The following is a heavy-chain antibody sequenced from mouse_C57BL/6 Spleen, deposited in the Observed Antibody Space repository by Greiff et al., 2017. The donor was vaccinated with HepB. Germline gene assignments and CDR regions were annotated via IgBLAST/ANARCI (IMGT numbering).Heavy chain of an antibody. J-gene: IGHJ1*03. CDR2: IDPNSGGT. D-gene: IGHD1-1*01. V-gene: IGHV1-72*01. CDR3: ARDYYGSSYEDWYVDV. CDR1: GYTFTSYW. Sequence: QVQLQQPGAELVKPGASVKLSCKASGYTFTSYWMHWVKQRPGRGLEWIGRIDPNSGGTKYNEKFKSKATLTVDKPSSTAYMQLSSLTSEDSAVYYCARDYYGSSYEDWYVDVWGTGTTVTVSS.